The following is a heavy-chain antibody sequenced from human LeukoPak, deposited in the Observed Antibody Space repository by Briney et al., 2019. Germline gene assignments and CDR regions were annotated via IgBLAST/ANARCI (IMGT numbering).Heavy chain of an antibody. CDR2: INPSGGTT. D-gene: IGHD5-18*01. CDR3: AREIGPRQLHLWGSAFDY. CDR1: GYTFTSYY. Sequence: ASVKVSCKASGYTFTSYYMHWVRQAPGQGLEWMGIINPSGGTTSYAQNFQGRVTMTRDTSTSTVYMELSSLRSEDTAVYYCAREIGPRQLHLWGSAFDYWGQGTLVTVSS. V-gene: IGHV1-46*01. J-gene: IGHJ4*02.